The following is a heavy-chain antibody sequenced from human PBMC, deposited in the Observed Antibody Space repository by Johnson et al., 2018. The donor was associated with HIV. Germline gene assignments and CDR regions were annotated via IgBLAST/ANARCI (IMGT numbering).Heavy chain of an antibody. J-gene: IGHJ3*02. D-gene: IGHD2-21*01. CDR3: ARGGGCVGDCYSGFDAFDI. Sequence: QVHLVESGGGVVQPGKSLRLSCVASAFAFSSYAMHWVRQTPGKGLEWVAVISSDGSNKYCADSVKGRLIISRDNSKNTLYMQMISLTTEDTAAYYCARGGGCVGDCYSGFDAFDIWGQGTMVTVS. CDR2: ISSDGSNK. V-gene: IGHV3-30*04. CDR1: AFAFSSYA.